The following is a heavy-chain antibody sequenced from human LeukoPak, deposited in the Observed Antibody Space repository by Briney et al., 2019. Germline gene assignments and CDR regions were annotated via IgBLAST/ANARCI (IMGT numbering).Heavy chain of an antibody. J-gene: IGHJ4*02. Sequence: GRSLRLSCAAYGFTFSSYAMSWVRQGPGKGLEWVSAISGSGGSTYYADSVKGRFTISRDNSKNTLYLQMNSLRAEDTTVYYCAKEDPAGGDSYYFDYWGQGTLVTVCS. CDR2: ISGSGGST. CDR3: AKEDPAGGDSYYFDY. V-gene: IGHV3-23*01. CDR1: GFTFSSYA. D-gene: IGHD2-21*02.